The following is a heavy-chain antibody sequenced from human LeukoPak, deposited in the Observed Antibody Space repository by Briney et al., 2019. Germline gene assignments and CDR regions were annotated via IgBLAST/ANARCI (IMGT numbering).Heavy chain of an antibody. CDR1: GYTFTSYG. V-gene: IGHV1-18*01. CDR3: ARDGSETYYYDSSGYRGAFDI. J-gene: IGHJ3*02. Sequence: ASVKVSCKASGYTFTSYGISWVRQAPGQGLEWMGWISAYNGNTNYARKLQGRVTMTTDTSTSTAYMELSSLRSEDTAVYYCARDGSETYYYDSSGYRGAFDIWGQGTMVTVSS. D-gene: IGHD3-22*01. CDR2: ISAYNGNT.